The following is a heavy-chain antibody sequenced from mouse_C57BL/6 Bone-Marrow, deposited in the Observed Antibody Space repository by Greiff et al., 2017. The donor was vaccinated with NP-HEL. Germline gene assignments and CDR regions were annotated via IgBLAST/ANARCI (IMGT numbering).Heavy chain of an antibody. Sequence: QVQLQQSGPELVKPGASVKISCKASGYAFSSSWMNWVKQRPGKGLEWIGRIYPGDGDTNYNGKFKGKATLTADKSSSTAYMQLSSLTSEDSAVYFCARSGTASSGYVLAYWGQGTLVTVSA. V-gene: IGHV1-82*01. CDR3: ARSGTASSGYVLAY. CDR2: IYPGDGDT. D-gene: IGHD3-2*02. CDR1: GYAFSSSW. J-gene: IGHJ3*01.